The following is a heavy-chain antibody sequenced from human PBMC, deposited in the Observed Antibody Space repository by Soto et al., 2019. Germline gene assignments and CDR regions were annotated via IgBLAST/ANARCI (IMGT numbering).Heavy chain of an antibody. J-gene: IGHJ4*02. D-gene: IGHD3-22*01. CDR2: INHSGST. V-gene: IGHV4-34*01. Sequence: SETLSLTCAVYGGSFSGYYWSWIRQPPGKGLEWIGEINHSGSTNYNPSLKSRVTISVDTSKNQFSLKLSSVTAADTAVYYCARVIHDSSGYRTYFDYWGQGTLVTVSS. CDR3: ARVIHDSSGYRTYFDY. CDR1: GGSFSGYY.